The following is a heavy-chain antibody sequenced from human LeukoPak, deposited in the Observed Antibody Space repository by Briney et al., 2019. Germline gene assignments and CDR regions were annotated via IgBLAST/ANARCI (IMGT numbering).Heavy chain of an antibody. V-gene: IGHV4-59*01. J-gene: IGHJ6*03. Sequence: SETLSLTCTVSGGSISSYYWSWIRQPPGKGLEWIGYVYYSGSTNYNPSLKSRVTISVDTSKNQFSLKLSSVTAADTAVYYCAREGLEPPGYYYYMDVWGKGTTVTVSS. D-gene: IGHD1-14*01. CDR1: GGSISSYY. CDR2: VYYSGST. CDR3: AREGLEPPGYYYYMDV.